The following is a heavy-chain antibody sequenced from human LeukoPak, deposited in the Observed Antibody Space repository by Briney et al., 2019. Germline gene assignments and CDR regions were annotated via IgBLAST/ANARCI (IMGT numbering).Heavy chain of an antibody. V-gene: IGHV1-2*02. D-gene: IGHD5-12*01. CDR3: ARDMGTPRRWLPFDY. CDR1: GYTFTDNY. Sequence: GASVKVSCKASGYTFTDNYMHGVRQAPGQWLEWMGWIDPNGGGTNYAQNFQGRVTVTRDTSISTAYMELNRLTPDDTAVYYCARDMGTPRRWLPFDYWGQGTLVTVSS. CDR2: IDPNGGGT. J-gene: IGHJ4*02.